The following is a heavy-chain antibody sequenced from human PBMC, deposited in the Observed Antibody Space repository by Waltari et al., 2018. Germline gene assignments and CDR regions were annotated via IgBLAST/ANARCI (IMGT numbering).Heavy chain of an antibody. CDR2: ISAYNCDT. V-gene: IGHV1-18*01. CDR1: GYTFTNSG. J-gene: IGHJ4*02. Sequence: QVQLVQSGAEVKKPGASVKVSCKASGYTFTNSGISWVRQAPGQGLEWMGWISAYNCDTNYAHNLQGRVTMTTDTSTNTAYMELRSLRSDDTAVYYCGRDLRGGIDYWGQGTLVTVSS. D-gene: IGHD3-16*01. CDR3: GRDLRGGIDY.